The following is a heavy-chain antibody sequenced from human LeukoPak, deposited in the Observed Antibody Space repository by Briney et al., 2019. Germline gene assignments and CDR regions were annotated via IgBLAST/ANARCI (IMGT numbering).Heavy chain of an antibody. CDR3: ARDNTWSLDY. CDR2: MSPDGIHE. J-gene: IGHJ4*02. Sequence: GGSLRLSCAASRFTFSRYGIHWVRQAPGKGLEWLAHMSPDGIHEFYADSVKGRFTISRDSSRDTMYLQMDSLRAEDMAVYYCARDNTWSLDYWGQGTLVTVSS. CDR1: RFTFSRYG. D-gene: IGHD2/OR15-2a*01. V-gene: IGHV3-30*03.